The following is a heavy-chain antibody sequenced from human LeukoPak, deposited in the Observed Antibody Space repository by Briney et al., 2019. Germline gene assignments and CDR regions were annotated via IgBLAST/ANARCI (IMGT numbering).Heavy chain of an antibody. CDR3: ARDLKTAMDYFDY. CDR1: GFTFSSYS. D-gene: IGHD2-2*01. J-gene: IGHJ4*02. V-gene: IGHV3-21*01. Sequence: GGSWRLSCAASGFTFSSYSMNWVRQAPGKGLEWVSSISSSSSYIYYADSVKGRFTISRDNAKNSLYLQLNSLRPEDTGLYYCARDLKTAMDYFDYWGQGALATVPS. CDR2: ISSSSSYI.